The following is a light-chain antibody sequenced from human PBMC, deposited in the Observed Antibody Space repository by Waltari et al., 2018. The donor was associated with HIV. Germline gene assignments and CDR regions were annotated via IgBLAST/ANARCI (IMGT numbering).Light chain of an antibody. CDR1: PDISNY. Sequence: DIQMTQSPSSLSASVGDRVTITCRASPDISNYLAWFQQKPGEAPKSLIYAASTLQSGVPSKFRGSGAETYFTLTINSLQSEDSATYYCQQYKGYPLTFGQGTRLEIK. V-gene: IGKV1-16*02. CDR2: AAS. CDR3: QQYKGYPLT. J-gene: IGKJ5*01.